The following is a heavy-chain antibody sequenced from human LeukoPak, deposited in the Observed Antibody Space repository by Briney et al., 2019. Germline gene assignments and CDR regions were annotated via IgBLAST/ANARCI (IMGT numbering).Heavy chain of an antibody. D-gene: IGHD3-22*01. CDR1: GFTFSSYG. Sequence: GGSLRLSCAASGFTFSSYGMHWVRQAPGKGLEWVAFIRYDGSNKYYADSVKGRFTISRDNSKNTLYLQMNSLRAEDTAVYYCAKDRGYYDSSGYDGFEYWGQGTLVTVSS. J-gene: IGHJ4*02. V-gene: IGHV3-30*02. CDR2: IRYDGSNK. CDR3: AKDRGYYDSSGYDGFEY.